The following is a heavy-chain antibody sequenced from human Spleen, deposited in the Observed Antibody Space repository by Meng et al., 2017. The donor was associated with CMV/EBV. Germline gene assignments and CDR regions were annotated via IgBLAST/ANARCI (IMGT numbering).Heavy chain of an antibody. CDR3: ARDHCSSTSCYVYYYGMDV. D-gene: IGHD2-2*01. J-gene: IGHJ6*02. CDR2: ISSSSSYI. CDR1: GFTFSSYS. Sequence: GESLKISCAASGFTFSSYSMNWVRQAPGKGLEWVSSISSSSSYIYYADSVKGRFTISRDNAKNSLYLQMNSLRAEDTAVYYCARDHCSSTSCYVYYYGMDVWGQGTTVTVSS. V-gene: IGHV3-21*01.